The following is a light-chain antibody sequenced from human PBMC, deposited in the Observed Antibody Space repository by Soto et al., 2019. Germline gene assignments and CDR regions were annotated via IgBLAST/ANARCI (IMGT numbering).Light chain of an antibody. J-gene: IGLJ3*02. V-gene: IGLV1-44*01. CDR3: STWDGSLNSVV. Sequence: QYVLTQPPSASGTPGQRVTISCSGGTSNIGTNGVNWYRQVPGTAPKLLIYNYDARPSGVPERFSVSKSGTSASLAISGLQAEDEADYYCSTWDGSLNSVVFGGGTKLTVL. CDR2: NYD. CDR1: TSNIGTNG.